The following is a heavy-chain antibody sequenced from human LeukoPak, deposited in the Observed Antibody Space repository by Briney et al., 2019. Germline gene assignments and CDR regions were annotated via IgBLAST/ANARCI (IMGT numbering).Heavy chain of an antibody. CDR2: ISDNSNYI. CDR1: GFTFSNYA. Sequence: PGGSLRLSCAASGFTFSNYAMSWVRQAPGKGLEWVAYISDNSNYIYYAGSLKGRVTISRDNAKNSLYLHMNSLTADDTAVYYCARDPRHFYDSTTHFDVWGQGTLVTVSS. V-gene: IGHV3-21*01. J-gene: IGHJ4*02. D-gene: IGHD3-22*01. CDR3: ARDPRHFYDSTTHFDV.